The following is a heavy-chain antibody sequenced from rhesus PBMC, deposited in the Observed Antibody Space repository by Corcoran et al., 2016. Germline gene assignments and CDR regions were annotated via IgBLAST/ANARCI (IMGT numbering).Heavy chain of an antibody. CDR2: ITYSGST. J-gene: IGHJ4*01. CDR1: GGSISSGYYY. CDR3: ARDFESRFDY. Sequence: QVQLQESGPGLVKPSETLSLTCAVSGGSISSGYYYWSWIRQPPGKGLEWIGYITYSGSTSSNPSLKSRVTISRDTSKNQFSLKLSSVTAADTAVYYCARDFESRFDYWGQGVLVTVSS. V-gene: IGHV4-122*02.